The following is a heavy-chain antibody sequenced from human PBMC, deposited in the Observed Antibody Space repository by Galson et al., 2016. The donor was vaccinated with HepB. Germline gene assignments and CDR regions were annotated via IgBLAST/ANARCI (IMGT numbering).Heavy chain of an antibody. J-gene: IGHJ4*02. CDR1: GYSFTNYW. D-gene: IGHD4-17*01. Sequence: QSGAEVKKPGESLKISCKGSGYSFTNYWIGWVRQMHGKGLEWMGIIYPRDSDTRYSPSFQGQVTISADKSISTAYLQWSSLKASDTALYYCARTTTVTTFDYWGQGTLVTVSS. CDR3: ARTTTVTTFDY. CDR2: IYPRDSDT. V-gene: IGHV5-51*01.